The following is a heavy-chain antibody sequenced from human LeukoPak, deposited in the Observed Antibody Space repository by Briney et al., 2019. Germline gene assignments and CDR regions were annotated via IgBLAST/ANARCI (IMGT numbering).Heavy chain of an antibody. CDR2: IWYDGSNK. D-gene: IGHD3-3*01. Sequence: GGSLRLPCAASGFTFSSYGMHWVRQAPGKGLEWVAVIWYDGSNKYYADSVKGRFTISRDNSKNTLYLQMNSLRAEDTAVYYCAREITIFGVVIIPYYYYGMDVWGQGTTVTVSS. CDR3: AREITIFGVVIIPYYYYGMDV. V-gene: IGHV3-33*01. J-gene: IGHJ6*02. CDR1: GFTFSSYG.